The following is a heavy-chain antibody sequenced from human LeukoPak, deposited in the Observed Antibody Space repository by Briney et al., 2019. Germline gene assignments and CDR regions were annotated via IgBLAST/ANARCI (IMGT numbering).Heavy chain of an antibody. V-gene: IGHV3-48*02. CDR1: GFTFSSYS. CDR2: IISSSCTI. D-gene: IGHD3-16*02. CDR3: ARDGSMITFGGVIVKDHDAFDI. Sequence: PGGSLRLSCAASGFTFSSYSMNWVRQAPGKGLEWVSYIISSSCTIYYADSVKGRFTISRDNAKNSLYLQMNSLRDEDTAVYYCARDGSMITFGGVIVKDHDAFDIWGQGTMVTVSS. J-gene: IGHJ3*02.